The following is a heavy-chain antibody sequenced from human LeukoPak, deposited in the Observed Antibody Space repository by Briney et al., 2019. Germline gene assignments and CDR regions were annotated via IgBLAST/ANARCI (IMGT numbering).Heavy chain of an antibody. CDR3: ARRYFDY. CDR2: IKQDGSEK. V-gene: IGHV3-7*03. J-gene: IGHJ4*02. Sequence: GGSLRLSCAASGFSFSSYQMSWVLQAPGTGLEWVANIKQDGSEKYYVDSVKGRFTISRDNAKNSLYLQMNSLRAEDTAIYYCARRYFDYWGQGTLVTVSS. CDR1: GFSFSSYQ.